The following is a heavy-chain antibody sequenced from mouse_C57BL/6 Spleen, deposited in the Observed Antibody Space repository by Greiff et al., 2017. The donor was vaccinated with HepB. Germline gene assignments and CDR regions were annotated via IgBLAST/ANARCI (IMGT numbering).Heavy chain of an antibody. CDR3: ARDDGTVVAKNYFDY. Sequence: VQLQQSGAELARPGASVKLSCKASGYTFTSYGISWVKQRTGQGLEWIGEIYPRSGNTYYNEKFKGKATLTADKSSSTAYMELRSLTSEDSAVYFCARDDGTVVAKNYFDYWGQGTTLTVSA. V-gene: IGHV1-81*01. CDR2: IYPRSGNT. J-gene: IGHJ2*01. CDR1: GYTFTSYG. D-gene: IGHD1-1*01.